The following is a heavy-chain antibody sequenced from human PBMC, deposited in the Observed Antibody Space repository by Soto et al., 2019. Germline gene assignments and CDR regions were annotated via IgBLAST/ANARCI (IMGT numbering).Heavy chain of an antibody. D-gene: IGHD3-10*01. CDR1: GGSFSGYY. CDR2: INHSGST. V-gene: IGHV4-34*01. CDR3: ARGGRITMVRGVRKRNXFDP. Sequence: PSETLSLTCAVYGGSFSGYYWSWIRQPPGKGLEWIGEINHSGSTNYNPSLKSRVTISVDTSKNQFSLKLSSVTAADTAVYYCARGGRITMVRGVRKRNXFDPWGQGTLVTVSS. J-gene: IGHJ5*02.